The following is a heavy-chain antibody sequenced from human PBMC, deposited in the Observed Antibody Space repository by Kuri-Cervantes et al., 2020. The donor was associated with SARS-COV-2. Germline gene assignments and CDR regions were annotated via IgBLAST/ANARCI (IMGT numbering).Heavy chain of an antibody. CDR3: VRDGTVSLFDY. D-gene: IGHD1-1*01. CDR2: ISGYNGNT. J-gene: IGHJ4*02. CDR1: GYNFNISG. Sequence: ASVKVSCKASGYNFNISGIHRVRQAPGQGLEWMGWISGYNGNTNYAQNFQGRVTMTTDTSTSTAYMELRSLRSDDTAVYYCVRDGTVSLFDYWGQGTLVTVSS. V-gene: IGHV1-18*04.